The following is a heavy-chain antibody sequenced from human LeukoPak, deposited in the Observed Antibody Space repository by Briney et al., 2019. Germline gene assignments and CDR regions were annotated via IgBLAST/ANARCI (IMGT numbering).Heavy chain of an antibody. V-gene: IGHV3-23*01. CDR1: GFTFSSYA. J-gene: IGHJ5*02. Sequence: GGSLRLSCAASGFTFSSYAMSWVRQAPGKGLEWVSAISGSGGGTYYADSVKGRFTISRDNSKKTLYLQMNSLRAEDTAVYYCAKDRTELTYCYGSGSYPNWFDPWGQGTLVTVSS. D-gene: IGHD3-10*01. CDR2: ISGSGGGT. CDR3: AKDRTELTYCYGSGSYPNWFDP.